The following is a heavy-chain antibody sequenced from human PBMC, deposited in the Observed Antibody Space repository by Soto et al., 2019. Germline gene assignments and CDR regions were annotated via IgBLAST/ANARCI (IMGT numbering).Heavy chain of an antibody. CDR3: ARQTGTLRYYYYYGMDV. D-gene: IGHD1-7*01. J-gene: IGHJ6*02. V-gene: IGHV4-4*02. CDR1: GGSISSSNW. Sequence: QVQLQESGPGLVKPSGTLSLTCAVSGGSISSSNWWSWVRQPPGKGLEWIGEIYHSGSTNYNPSLKSRGTISVDKSKNQFSLKLSSVTAADTAVYYCARQTGTLRYYYYYGMDVWGQGTTVTVSS. CDR2: IYHSGST.